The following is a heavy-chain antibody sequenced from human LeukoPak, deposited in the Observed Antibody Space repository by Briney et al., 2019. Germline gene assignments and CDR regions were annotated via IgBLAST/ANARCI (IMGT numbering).Heavy chain of an antibody. V-gene: IGHV3-30-3*01. CDR2: ISYDGFNK. D-gene: IGHD3-9*01. CDR3: AKDFDLFDC. CDR1: GFTFSSYT. Sequence: PGGSLRLSCAASGFTFSSYTMHWVRQAPGKGLEWVAVISYDGFNKYYADSVKGRFTISRDNSKNTLYLQMNSLRAEDTAVYYCAKDFDLFDCWGQGTLVTVSS. J-gene: IGHJ4*02.